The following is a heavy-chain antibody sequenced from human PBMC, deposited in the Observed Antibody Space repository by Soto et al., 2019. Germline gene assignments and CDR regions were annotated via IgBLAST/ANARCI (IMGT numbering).Heavy chain of an antibody. CDR2: ISAYNGNT. V-gene: IGHV1-18*04. Sequence: VASVKVSCNASGYTCTSYGISWVRQAPGQGLEWMGWISAYNGNTNYAQKLQGRVTMTTDKSTSTAYMELRSLRSDDTAVYYCASDADDFWSGYYSYYYYGMDVWGQGTRFAVSS. CDR3: ASDADDFWSGYYSYYYYGMDV. D-gene: IGHD3-3*01. J-gene: IGHJ6*02. CDR1: GYTCTSYG.